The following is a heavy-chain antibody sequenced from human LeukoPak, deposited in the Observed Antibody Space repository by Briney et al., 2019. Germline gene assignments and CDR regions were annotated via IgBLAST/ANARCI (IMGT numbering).Heavy chain of an antibody. Sequence: SESLSLTCTVSGGAISSGGYYRSWIRQPPGKGLEWIGYISHSGSTYYNPSLKSRVTISVDRSKNQFSLKLSSVTAADTAVYYCARVTYTGTTPNNWFDPWGQGTLVTVYS. CDR1: GGAISSGGYY. V-gene: IGHV4-30-2*01. CDR2: ISHSGST. J-gene: IGHJ5*02. D-gene: IGHD1-7*01. CDR3: ARVTYTGTTPNNWFDP.